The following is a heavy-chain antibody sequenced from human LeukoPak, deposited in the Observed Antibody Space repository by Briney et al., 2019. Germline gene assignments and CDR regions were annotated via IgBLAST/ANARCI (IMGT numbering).Heavy chain of an antibody. J-gene: IGHJ4*02. V-gene: IGHV3-11*04. D-gene: IGHD3-16*02. Sequence: YPGGSLRLSCAASGFTFSDYYMSWIRQAPGKGLEWVSYISSSGSTIYYADSVKGRFTISRDNAKNSLYLQMNSLRAEDTAVYYCARVHFNDYVWGSYRALYYFDYWGQGTLVTVSS. CDR1: GFTFSDYY. CDR3: ARVHFNDYVWGSYRALYYFDY. CDR2: ISSSGSTI.